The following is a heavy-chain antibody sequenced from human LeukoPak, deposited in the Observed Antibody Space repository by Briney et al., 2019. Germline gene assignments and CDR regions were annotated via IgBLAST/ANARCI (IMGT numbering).Heavy chain of an antibody. J-gene: IGHJ1*01. CDR1: GYTFTTYD. V-gene: IGHV1-8*03. CDR3: ARGPPTAQYFQH. CDR2: INPNSGNT. Sequence: EASVKVSCKASGYTFTTYDINWVRQATGQGLQWMGWINPNSGNTGYAQKLQGRITITRNTSISTVYMELSSLRSEDTAVYYCARGPPTAQYFQHWGQGTLVTVSS. D-gene: IGHD1-1*01.